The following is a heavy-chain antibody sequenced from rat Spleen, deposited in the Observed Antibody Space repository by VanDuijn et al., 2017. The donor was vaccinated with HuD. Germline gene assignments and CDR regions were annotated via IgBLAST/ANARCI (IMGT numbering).Heavy chain of an antibody. CDR1: GFTFSDYN. CDR3: ARHYYSFDY. J-gene: IGHJ2*01. V-gene: IGHV5-7*01. CDR2: ISYDGSST. D-gene: IGHD1-2*01. Sequence: EVQLVESGGGLVQPGRSLKLSCAASGFTFSDYNMAWVRQAPKKGLEWVATISYDGSSTYYPDSVKGRFSISRDNVKSTLYLQMDSLRSEDTATYYCARHYYSFDYWGQGVLVTVSS.